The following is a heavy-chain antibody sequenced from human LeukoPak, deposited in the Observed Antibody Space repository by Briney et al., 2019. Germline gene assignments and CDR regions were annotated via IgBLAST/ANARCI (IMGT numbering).Heavy chain of an antibody. Sequence: GGSLRLSCAASGFTFSDYYMSWIRQAPGKGLEWVSYISSSGSTIYYADSVKGRFTISRDNSKNTLYLQMNSLRAEDTAVYYCAKDGYSSGWFDYWGQGTLVTVSS. CDR3: AKDGYSSGWFDY. CDR2: ISSSGSTI. V-gene: IGHV3-11*01. J-gene: IGHJ4*02. D-gene: IGHD6-19*01. CDR1: GFTFSDYY.